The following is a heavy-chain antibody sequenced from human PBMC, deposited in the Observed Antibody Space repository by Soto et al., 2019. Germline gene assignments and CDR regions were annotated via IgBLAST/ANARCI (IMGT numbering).Heavy chain of an antibody. CDR3: AKDHYDSSGYYPLYYFDY. Sequence: SLRLSCAASGFTFSSYAMSWVRQAPGKGLEWVSAISGSGGSTYYADSVKGRFTISRDNSKNTLYLQMNSLRAEDTAVYYCAKDHYDSSGYYPLYYFDYWGQGTLVTVYS. D-gene: IGHD3-22*01. CDR2: ISGSGGST. CDR1: GFTFSSYA. J-gene: IGHJ4*02. V-gene: IGHV3-23*01.